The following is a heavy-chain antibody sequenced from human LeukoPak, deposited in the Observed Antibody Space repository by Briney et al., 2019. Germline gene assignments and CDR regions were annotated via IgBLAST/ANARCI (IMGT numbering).Heavy chain of an antibody. D-gene: IGHD3-3*01. CDR1: GYTFTSYG. Sequence: ASVKVSCKASGYTFTSYGISWVRQAPGQGLEWMGWISAYNGNTNYAQKLQGRVTMTTDTSTSTAYMELRSLRSDDTAVYYCARDGPRGPYYDFWSGYYSVDYWGQGTLVTVSS. V-gene: IGHV1-18*01. CDR3: ARDGPRGPYYDFWSGYYSVDY. CDR2: ISAYNGNT. J-gene: IGHJ4*02.